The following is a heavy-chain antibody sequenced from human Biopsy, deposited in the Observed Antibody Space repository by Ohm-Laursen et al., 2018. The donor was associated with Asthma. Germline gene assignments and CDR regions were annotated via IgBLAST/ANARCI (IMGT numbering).Heavy chain of an antibody. J-gene: IGHJ4*02. Sequence: SLRLSCAASGFTFSSYAMNWVRQAPGKGLEWVSTVSGSGGNTYYADSVKGRFTIFRDNSKNTLYLQMNSLRAEDTAVYYCAKEGGDIVVVISATTLDYWGQGALVTVSS. V-gene: IGHV3-23*01. CDR3: AKEGGDIVVVISATTLDY. D-gene: IGHD2-15*01. CDR2: VSGSGGNT. CDR1: GFTFSSYA.